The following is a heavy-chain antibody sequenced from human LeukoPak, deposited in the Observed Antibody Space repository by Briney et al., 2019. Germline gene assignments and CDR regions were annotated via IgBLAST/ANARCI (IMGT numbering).Heavy chain of an antibody. V-gene: IGHV4-39*02. CDR1: GGSISSSSYY. Sequence: SETLSLTCTVSGGSISSSSYYWGWARQPPGKGLEWIGSIYYDGSTHHNPSLKSRVTISADTSKNQYSLRLSSVTAADTAVYYCARDLSFLWNCSSSSCSRDCWGQGTLITVSS. J-gene: IGHJ4*02. D-gene: IGHD2-2*01. CDR3: ARDLSFLWNCSSSSCSRDC. CDR2: IYYDGST.